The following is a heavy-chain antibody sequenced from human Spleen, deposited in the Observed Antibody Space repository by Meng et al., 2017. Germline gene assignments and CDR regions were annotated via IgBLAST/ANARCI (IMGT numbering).Heavy chain of an antibody. D-gene: IGHD3-16*01. CDR2: IYYGGRP. CDR3: ARDSEYSYGVFDS. Sequence: VPPQESGPGLVKLSKALALTLTFLGGSINSGGYHWSWIRQPPGKGMEWIGYIYYGGRPNYNPSLKSRVTISLDTSKNEFSLKLSSVTAADTAVFYCARDSEYSYGVFDSWGQGTLVTVSS. J-gene: IGHJ4*02. V-gene: IGHV4-61*08. CDR1: GGSINSGGYH.